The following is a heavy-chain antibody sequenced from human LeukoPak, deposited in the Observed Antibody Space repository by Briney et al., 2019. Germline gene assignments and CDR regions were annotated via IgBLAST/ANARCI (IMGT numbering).Heavy chain of an antibody. CDR2: ISSSGSTI. Sequence: GGSLRLSCAASGFTFSDYYMSWIRQAPGKGLEGVSYISSSGSTIYYADSVKGRFTISRDNAKNSLYLQMNSLRAEDTAVYYCARGGNSGSHPDDAFDIWGQGTMVTVSS. CDR1: GFTFSDYY. V-gene: IGHV3-11*01. J-gene: IGHJ3*02. CDR3: ARGGNSGSHPDDAFDI. D-gene: IGHD1-26*01.